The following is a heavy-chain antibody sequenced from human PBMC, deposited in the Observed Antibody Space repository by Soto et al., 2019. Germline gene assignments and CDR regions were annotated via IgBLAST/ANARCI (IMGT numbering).Heavy chain of an antibody. CDR2: INHSGST. Sequence: QVQLQQWGAGLLKPSETLSLTCAVYGGSFSGYYWSWIRQPPGKGLEWIGEINHSGSTNYNPSLKSRVTISVDPSKNQFSLKLSSVTAADTAVYYCARGSGDYYDFWSGYYTRTDFQHWGQGTLVTVSS. V-gene: IGHV4-34*01. CDR3: ARGSGDYYDFWSGYYTRTDFQH. CDR1: GGSFSGYY. J-gene: IGHJ1*01. D-gene: IGHD3-3*01.